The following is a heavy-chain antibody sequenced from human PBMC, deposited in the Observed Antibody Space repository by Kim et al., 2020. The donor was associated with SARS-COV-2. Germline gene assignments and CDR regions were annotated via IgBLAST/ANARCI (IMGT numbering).Heavy chain of an antibody. CDR1: GYTFTRHK. CDR2: INPGDGST. CDR3: ARGCGYSYGFDNI. J-gene: IGHJ4*02. V-gene: IGHV1-46*01. D-gene: IGHD5-18*01. Sequence: ASVKVSCKTSGYTFTRHKMHWVRQAPGQGLEWVGIINPGDGSTNNAQKFQGRVLMTRDTSTSTVYMELTSLRSEDTAVYYCARGCGYSYGFDNIWGQGT.